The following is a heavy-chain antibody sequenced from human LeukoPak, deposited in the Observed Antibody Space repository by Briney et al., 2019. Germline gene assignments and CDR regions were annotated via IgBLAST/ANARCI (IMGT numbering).Heavy chain of an antibody. CDR1: GGSFSGYY. J-gene: IGHJ4*02. CDR2: INHSGST. D-gene: IGHD3-22*01. CDR3: ARHSSGYYYVFDC. V-gene: IGHV4-34*01. Sequence: SETLSLACAVYGGSFSGYYWSWIRQPPGKGLEWIGEINHSGSTNYNPSLKSRVTISVDTSKNQFSLKLSSVTAADTAVYYCARHSSGYYYVFDCWGQGTLVTVSS.